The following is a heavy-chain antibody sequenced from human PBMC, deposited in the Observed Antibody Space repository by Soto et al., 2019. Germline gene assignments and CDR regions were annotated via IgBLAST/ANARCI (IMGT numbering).Heavy chain of an antibody. Sequence: QVQLVQSGAEEKKPGASVKVSCKASGYTFTSYAMHWVRQAPGQRLEWMGWINAGNGNTKDSQKFQGRVTLTRDTSASTAYMELSSLSSEATAVYYCARSIVVVTALDYWGQGTLVTVSS. CDR3: ARSIVVVTALDY. CDR2: INAGNGNT. CDR1: GYTFTSYA. D-gene: IGHD2-21*02. J-gene: IGHJ4*02. V-gene: IGHV1-3*05.